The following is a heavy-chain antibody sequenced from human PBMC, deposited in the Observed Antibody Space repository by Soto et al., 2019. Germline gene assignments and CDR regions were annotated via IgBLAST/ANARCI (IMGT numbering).Heavy chain of an antibody. CDR1: GFTVSSNY. CDR2: IFSGGTT. Sequence: PGGSLRLSCVTSGFTVSSNYMSWVRQAPGKGLEWVSVIFSGGTTSYADSVKGRFFISRDNSKSTLYLQMNSLRAEDTAVYYCAKDGYDYRRGWFDPWGQGTLVTVSS. CDR3: AKDGYDYRRGWFDP. J-gene: IGHJ5*02. V-gene: IGHV3-66*01. D-gene: IGHD3-22*01.